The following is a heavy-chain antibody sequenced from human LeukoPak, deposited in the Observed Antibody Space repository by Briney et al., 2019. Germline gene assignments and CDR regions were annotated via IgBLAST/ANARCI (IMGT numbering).Heavy chain of an antibody. CDR3: ARTSYYYYYYMDV. V-gene: IGHV4-34*01. CDR1: GGSFSGDY. Sequence: SETLSLTCAVYGGSFSGDYWSWIRQPPGKGLEWVGEINHSGSTNYNPSLKSRVTISVDTSKNQFSLKLSSVTAADTAVYYCARTSYYYYYYMDVWGKGTTVTVSS. J-gene: IGHJ6*03. CDR2: INHSGST.